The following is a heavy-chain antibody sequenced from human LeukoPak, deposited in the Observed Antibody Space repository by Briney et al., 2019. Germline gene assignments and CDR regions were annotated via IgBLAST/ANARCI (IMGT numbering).Heavy chain of an antibody. J-gene: IGHJ4*02. Sequence: SGTLSLTRAVSGGSISSSNWWSWVRQPPGKGLEWIGEIYHSGSTNYNPSLKSRVTIPVDKSKNQFSLKLSSVTAADTAVYYCARDPVYYYGSGSYYFDYWGQGTLVTVSS. CDR2: IYHSGST. CDR3: ARDPVYYYGSGSYYFDY. D-gene: IGHD3-10*01. V-gene: IGHV4-4*02. CDR1: GGSISSSNW.